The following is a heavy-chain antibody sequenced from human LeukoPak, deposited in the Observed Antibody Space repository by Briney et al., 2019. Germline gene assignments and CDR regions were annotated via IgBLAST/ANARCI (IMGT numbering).Heavy chain of an antibody. V-gene: IGHV4-59*01. D-gene: IGHD5-12*01. CDR3: ASHNIVATDYYYGMDV. CDR2: IYYSGST. CDR1: GGSISSYY. Sequence: SETPSLTCTVSGGSISSYYWSWIRQPPGKGLEWIGYIYYSGSTNYNPSLKNRVTISVDTSKNQFSLKLSSVTAADTAVYYCASHNIVATDYYYGMDVWGKGTTVTVSS. J-gene: IGHJ6*04.